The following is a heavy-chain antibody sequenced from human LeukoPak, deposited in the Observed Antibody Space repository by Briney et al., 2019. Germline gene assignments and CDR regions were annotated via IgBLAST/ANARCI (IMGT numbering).Heavy chain of an antibody. CDR1: GYTFTSYD. V-gene: IGHV1-8*01. CDR3: AREAASYSSGWLDY. CDR2: MNPNSGNT. Sequence: ASVKVSCKASGYTFTSYDINWVRQATGQGLEWMGWMNPNSGNTGYAQKFQGRVTMTRNTSISTAYMELSSLRSEDTAVYYCAREAASYSSGWLDYWGQGTLVTVSS. J-gene: IGHJ4*02. D-gene: IGHD6-19*01.